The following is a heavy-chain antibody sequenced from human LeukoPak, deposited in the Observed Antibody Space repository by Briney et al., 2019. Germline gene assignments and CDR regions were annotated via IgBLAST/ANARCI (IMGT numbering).Heavy chain of an antibody. CDR3: ASSRYFDVRYFDY. CDR2: ISGSGGSK. D-gene: IGHD3-9*01. J-gene: IGHJ4*02. V-gene: IGHV3-23*01. CDR1: GFTFSSYA. Sequence: GGSLRLSCAASGFTFSSYAMSWVRQAPGKGLEWVSAISGSGGSKYYADSVKGRFTISRDNSKNTLYLQMNSLRAEDTAVYYCASSRYFDVRYFDYWGQGTLVTVSS.